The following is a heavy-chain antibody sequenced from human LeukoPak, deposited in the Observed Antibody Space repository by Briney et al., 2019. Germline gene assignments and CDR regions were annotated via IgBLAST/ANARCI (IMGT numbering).Heavy chain of an antibody. D-gene: IGHD3-10*01. CDR2: INAGNGNT. J-gene: IGHJ5*02. Sequence: ASVQVSCKTSGYIFAHNGISWVRQAPGQGPEWMGWINAGNGNTKYSQKFLGRVTITRDTSASTAYMELSSLRSEDTAVYYCARGPYGSGSDNWFDPWGQGTLVTVSS. CDR3: ARGPYGSGSDNWFDP. CDR1: GYIFAHNG. V-gene: IGHV1-3*01.